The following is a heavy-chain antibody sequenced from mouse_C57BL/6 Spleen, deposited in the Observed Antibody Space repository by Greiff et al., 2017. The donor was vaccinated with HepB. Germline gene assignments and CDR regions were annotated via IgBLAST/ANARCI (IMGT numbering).Heavy chain of an antibody. CDR2: IDPETGGT. J-gene: IGHJ2*01. D-gene: IGHD2-4*01. CDR1: GYTFTDYE. CDR3: TRDDYVFDY. Sequence: QVQLKESGAELVRPGASVTLSCKASGYTFTDYEMHWVKQTPVHGLEWIGAIDPETGGTAYNQKFKGKAILTADKSSSTAYMELRSLTSEDSAVYYCTRDDYVFDYWGQGTTLTVSS. V-gene: IGHV1-15*01.